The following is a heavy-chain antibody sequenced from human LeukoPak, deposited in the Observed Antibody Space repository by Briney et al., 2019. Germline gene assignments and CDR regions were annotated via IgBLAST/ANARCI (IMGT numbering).Heavy chain of an antibody. CDR1: GYSFTSYW. CDR2: IYPGDSDT. D-gene: IGHD2-2*03. Sequence: GESLKISCKGSGYSFTSYWIGWVRPMPGKGLEWMGIIYPGDSDTRYSRSFQGQVTISADKSMSTAYLQWSSRKASDTAMYYCARFGYCSSTSCYPTMDVWGKGTTVTVSS. J-gene: IGHJ6*04. V-gene: IGHV5-51*01. CDR3: ARFGYCSSTSCYPTMDV.